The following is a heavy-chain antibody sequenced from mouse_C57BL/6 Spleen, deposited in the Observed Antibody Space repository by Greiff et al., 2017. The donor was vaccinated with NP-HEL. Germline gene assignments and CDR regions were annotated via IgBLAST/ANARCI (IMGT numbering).Heavy chain of an antibody. V-gene: IGHV1-81*01. J-gene: IGHJ2*01. CDR1: GYTFTSYG. CDR3: GKLGSSPYFDY. Sequence: VQVVESGAELARPGASVKLSCKASGYTFTSYGISWVKQRTGQGLEWIGEIYPRSGTTYYNEQFKGKATLTADNSSSTAYMGIRLLTSEDAAVYVCGKLGSSPYFDYWGQGTTLTVSS. D-gene: IGHD1-1*01. CDR2: IYPRSGTT.